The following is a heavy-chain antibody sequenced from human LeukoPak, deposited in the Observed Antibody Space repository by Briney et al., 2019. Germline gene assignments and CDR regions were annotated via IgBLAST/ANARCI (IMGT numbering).Heavy chain of an antibody. J-gene: IGHJ4*02. CDR3: ARSSPIYYFDSSGNYYGDY. CDR1: AYSFTDYY. D-gene: IGHD3-22*01. CDR2: INPNTGVT. V-gene: IGHV1-2*06. Sequence: GASVKVSCKASAYSFTDYYIHWVRQAPGQGLEWMGRINPNTGVTDYAQIFKGRVTMTRDTSISTAYMELSRLGSDDTAVYYCARSSPIYYFDSSGNYYGDYWGQGTLVTVSS.